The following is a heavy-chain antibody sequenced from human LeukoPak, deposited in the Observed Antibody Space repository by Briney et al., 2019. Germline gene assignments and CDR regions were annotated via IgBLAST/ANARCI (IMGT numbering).Heavy chain of an antibody. D-gene: IGHD3-22*01. CDR3: ATGSNRYDSSDFDY. CDR2: IYSKTDGGTT. V-gene: IGHV3-15*01. J-gene: IGHJ4*02. Sequence: GGSLRLSCAASGFTFSNAWMNWVRQAPGKGLEWVGRIYSKTDGGTTEYAAPVKGRFSISRDDSKNTLDLQVHSLKTDDTALYYCATGSNRYDSSDFDYWGQGTLVTVSS. CDR1: GFTFSNAW.